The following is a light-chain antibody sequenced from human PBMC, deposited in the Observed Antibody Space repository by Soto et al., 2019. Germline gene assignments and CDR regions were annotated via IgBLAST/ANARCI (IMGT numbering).Light chain of an antibody. CDR1: HSVSSY. J-gene: IGKJ1*01. Sequence: EIVLTQSPATLSLSPAEGATLSCRASHSVSSYFACYQQIPGQAPRLIIYDASSRATVIPARFSGSGSGTDFTLTIRSLEPEDFASYDCQQRSNWPRTFGQGTEVDIK. V-gene: IGKV3-11*01. CDR3: QQRSNWPRT. CDR2: DAS.